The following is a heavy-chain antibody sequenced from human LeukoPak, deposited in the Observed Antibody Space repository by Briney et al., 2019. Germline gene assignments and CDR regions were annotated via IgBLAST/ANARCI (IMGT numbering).Heavy chain of an antibody. Sequence: DSVKGRFTISRDVSKHTLYLQMNRLRSGDTAMYYCAKDVRDGYNYFDYWGQGTLVTVSS. J-gene: IGHJ4*02. V-gene: IGHV3-30*02. CDR3: AKDVRDGYNYFDY. D-gene: IGHD5-24*01.